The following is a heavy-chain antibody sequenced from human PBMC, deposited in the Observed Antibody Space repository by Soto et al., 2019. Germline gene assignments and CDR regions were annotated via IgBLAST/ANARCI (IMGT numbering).Heavy chain of an antibody. Sequence: SETLSLTCTVSGGSISSGAYYWSWIRQPPGKGLEWIGYIYYSGSTYYNPSLKSRVTISVDTSKNQFSLKLSSVTAADTAVYYCARVRDNFWSGYFIDYWGQGTLVTVS. CDR2: IYYSGST. CDR3: ARVRDNFWSGYFIDY. D-gene: IGHD3-3*01. V-gene: IGHV4-30-4*01. J-gene: IGHJ4*02. CDR1: GGSISSGAYY.